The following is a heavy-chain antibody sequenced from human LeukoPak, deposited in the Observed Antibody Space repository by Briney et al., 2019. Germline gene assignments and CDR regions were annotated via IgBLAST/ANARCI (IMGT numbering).Heavy chain of an antibody. Sequence: ASVKVSCKVSGYTLTELSMHWVRQAPGKGLEWMGGFDPEDGETIYAQKFQGRVTMTEDTSTDTAYMELSSLRAEDTALYYCAKDARAYGVPGTLDYWGQGTLVTVSS. CDR1: GYTLTELS. CDR2: FDPEDGET. D-gene: IGHD6-19*01. V-gene: IGHV1-24*01. J-gene: IGHJ4*02. CDR3: AKDARAYGVPGTLDY.